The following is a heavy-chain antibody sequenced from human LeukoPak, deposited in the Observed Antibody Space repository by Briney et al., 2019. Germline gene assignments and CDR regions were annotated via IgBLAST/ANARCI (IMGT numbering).Heavy chain of an antibody. CDR3: ARDYYGFDY. D-gene: IGHD3-10*01. CDR2: ISYDGSNE. Sequence: GGSLRLSCAASGFPFSPYAMHWVRRAPGKGLEWVAVISYDGSNEHYADSVKGRFTISRDNSKNMVYLQMNSLRPEDTAVYYCARDYYGFDYWGQGTLVTVSS. V-gene: IGHV3-30-3*01. J-gene: IGHJ4*02. CDR1: GFPFSPYA.